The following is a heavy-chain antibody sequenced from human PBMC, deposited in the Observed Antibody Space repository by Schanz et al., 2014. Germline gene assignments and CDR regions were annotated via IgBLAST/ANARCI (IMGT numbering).Heavy chain of an antibody. CDR2: IKPNSGGT. Sequence: QVQLVQSGAEVKKPGASVKVSCKASGHPFTAYYMHWVRQAPGQGLEWMGRIKPNSGGTNYAENFQGRVTMTRDTSTSTVYMELSRLTSDSTTLYYCARDGHSSIWDSYYFYGLDVWGQGTPVTVSS. J-gene: IGHJ6*02. D-gene: IGHD6-13*01. CDR3: ARDGHSSIWDSYYFYGLDV. V-gene: IGHV1-2*06. CDR1: GHPFTAYY.